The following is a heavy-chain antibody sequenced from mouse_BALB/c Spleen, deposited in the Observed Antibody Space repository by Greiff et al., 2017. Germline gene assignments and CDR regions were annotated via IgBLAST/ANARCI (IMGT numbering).Heavy chain of an antibody. CDR1: GDSITSGY. D-gene: IGHD2-4*01. CDR2: ISYSGST. CDR3: ARSNYDYFAWFAY. V-gene: IGHV3-8*02. Sequence: EVKVVESGPSLVKPSQTLSLTCSVTGDSITSGYWNWIRKFPGNKLEYMGYISYSGSTYYNPSLKSRISITRDTSKNQYYLQLNSVTTEDTATYYCARSNYDYFAWFAYWGQGTLVTVSA. J-gene: IGHJ3*01.